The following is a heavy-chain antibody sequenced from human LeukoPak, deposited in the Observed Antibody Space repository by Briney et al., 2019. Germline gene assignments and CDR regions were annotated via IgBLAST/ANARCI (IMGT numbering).Heavy chain of an antibody. CDR3: ATQGVPAAMDY. D-gene: IGHD2-2*01. J-gene: IGHJ4*02. Sequence: GGSLRLSCAASGFTFRSYSINLVRQAPGKGLDWVSSISSGGNYRYYADSVKGRFTISRDNAKNSLYLQMNSLRAEDTVVYYCATQGVPAAMDYWGQGTLVTVSS. CDR2: ISSGGNYR. CDR1: GFTFRSYS. V-gene: IGHV3-21*01.